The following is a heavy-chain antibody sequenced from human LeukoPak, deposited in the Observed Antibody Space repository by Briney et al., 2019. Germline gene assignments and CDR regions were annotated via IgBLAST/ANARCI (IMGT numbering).Heavy chain of an antibody. J-gene: IGHJ4*02. CDR1: GGSISSGDYY. D-gene: IGHD1-26*01. V-gene: IGHV4-30-4*08. CDR2: IYYSGST. Sequence: SETLSLTCTVSGGSISSGDYYWSWIRQPPGKGLEWIGYIYYSGSTYYNPSLKSRVTISVDSSKNQFSLKLSSVTAADTAVYYCARRYLYSGSYPFDYWGQGTLVTVPS. CDR3: ARRYLYSGSYPFDY.